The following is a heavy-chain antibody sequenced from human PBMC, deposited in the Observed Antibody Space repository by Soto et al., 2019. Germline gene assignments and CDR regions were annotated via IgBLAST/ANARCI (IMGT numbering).Heavy chain of an antibody. CDR2: IYYSGST. CDR3: AGAPYYYDSSGYSRGGGLDY. D-gene: IGHD3-22*01. CDR1: GGSISSGDYY. Sequence: QVQLQESGPGLVKPSQTLSLTCTVSGGSISSGDYYWSWIRQPPGKGLEWIGYIYYSGSTYYNPSLKSRFTISVDTSKNQFSRKLSSVTAADTAVYYCAGAPYYYDSSGYSRGGGLDYWGQGTLVTVSS. V-gene: IGHV4-30-4*01. J-gene: IGHJ4*02.